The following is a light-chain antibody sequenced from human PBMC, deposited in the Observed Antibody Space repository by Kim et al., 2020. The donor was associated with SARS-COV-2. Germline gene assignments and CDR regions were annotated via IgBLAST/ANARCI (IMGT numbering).Light chain of an antibody. CDR3: QQFNTYPPP. CDR1: QGIGSA. Sequence: ASVGDRVTIPCRASQGIGSALAWYQQKPGKPPKLLIYAASTLESGVPSRFSGSGSGTDFTLSISSLQPEDFASYFCQQFNTYPPPFGGGTKVDI. V-gene: IGKV1-13*02. CDR2: AAS. J-gene: IGKJ4*01.